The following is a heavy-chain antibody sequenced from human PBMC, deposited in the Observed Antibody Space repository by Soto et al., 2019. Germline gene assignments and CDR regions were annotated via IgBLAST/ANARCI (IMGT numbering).Heavy chain of an antibody. J-gene: IGHJ4*02. D-gene: IGHD6-6*01. CDR3: ARDYLFPLAARPPIDY. Sequence: QVQLVQSGAEVKKPGASVKVSCKASGYTFTSYGISWVRQAPGQGLEWMGWISAYNGNTNYAQKLQGRVTMTTDTXTXXAYMELRSLRSDDTAVYYCARDYLFPLAARPPIDYWGQGTLVTVSS. CDR2: ISAYNGNT. V-gene: IGHV1-18*01. CDR1: GYTFTSYG.